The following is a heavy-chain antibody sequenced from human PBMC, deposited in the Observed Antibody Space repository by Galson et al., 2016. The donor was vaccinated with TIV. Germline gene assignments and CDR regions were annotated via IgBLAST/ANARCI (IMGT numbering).Heavy chain of an antibody. CDR2: ISNSGDYI. V-gene: IGHV3-21*01. CDR1: GFTFSGHS. D-gene: IGHD1-26*01. Sequence: SLRLSCAASGFTFSGHSMNWVRQAPGKGLEWVSSISNSGDYIYYSDSMKGRFTISRDNAKKSLYLQMHSLRAEDTAVYYCARINGYWVGYYPMDVWGQGTLVSVSS. CDR3: ARINGYWVGYYPMDV. J-gene: IGHJ4*02.